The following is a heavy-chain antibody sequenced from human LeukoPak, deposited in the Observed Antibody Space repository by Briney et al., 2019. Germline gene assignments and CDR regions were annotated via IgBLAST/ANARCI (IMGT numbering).Heavy chain of an antibody. CDR2: IYSGGST. CDR3: ASNSGSYYYGMDV. D-gene: IGHD1-26*01. CDR1: GFTVSSNY. J-gene: IGHJ6*01. V-gene: IGHV3-66*01. Sequence: HPGGSLRLSCAASGFTVSSNYMSWVRQAPGKGLEWVSVIYSGGSTYYADSVKGRFTISRDNSKNTLYLQMNSLRAEDTAVYYCASNSGSYYYGMDVWGQGTTVTVS.